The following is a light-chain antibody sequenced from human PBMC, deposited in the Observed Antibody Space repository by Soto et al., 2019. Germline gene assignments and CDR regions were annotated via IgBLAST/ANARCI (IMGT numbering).Light chain of an antibody. CDR1: ETISTF. CDR2: AAS. V-gene: IGKV1-39*01. Sequence: DIQMTQSPVSLSASVGDRVTITCRASETISTFLNWYQQKPGKAPKLLIYAASTLQSGVPSRFSGSGSGTDFTLTISSLQPEDFATYYCQQSYSTPRTFGQGTKVDI. CDR3: QQSYSTPRT. J-gene: IGKJ1*01.